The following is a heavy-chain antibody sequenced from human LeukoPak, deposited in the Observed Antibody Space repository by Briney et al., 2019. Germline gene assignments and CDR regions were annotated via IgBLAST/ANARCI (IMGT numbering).Heavy chain of an antibody. CDR1: GFTFSGSA. CDR3: TRHYIGMVGGSNYYFYMDV. V-gene: IGHV3-73*01. J-gene: IGHJ6*03. CDR2: IRSKTNNYAT. D-gene: IGHD5-24*01. Sequence: PGGSLRLSCAASGFTFSGSAMHWVRQASGKGLEWVGRIRSKTNNYATGYAASVKGRFTISRDDSKNTAYLQMNSLKTEDSAVYYCTRHYIGMVGGSNYYFYMDVWGKGITVTVSS.